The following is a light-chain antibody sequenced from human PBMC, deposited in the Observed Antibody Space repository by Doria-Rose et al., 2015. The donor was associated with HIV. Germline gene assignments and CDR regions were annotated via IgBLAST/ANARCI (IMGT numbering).Light chain of an antibody. CDR1: QSLLYTSKNY. Sequence: TQSPESLGMSLGERATLNCKSNQSLLYTSKNYLAWYQQKPGQPPELLICWASTRQSGVPARFSGSGSGTDFTLTISSLEAEDVAVYYCQQYYDTPSFDPGTTVDIK. CDR2: WAS. V-gene: IGKV4-1*01. J-gene: IGKJ3*01. CDR3: QQYYDTPS.